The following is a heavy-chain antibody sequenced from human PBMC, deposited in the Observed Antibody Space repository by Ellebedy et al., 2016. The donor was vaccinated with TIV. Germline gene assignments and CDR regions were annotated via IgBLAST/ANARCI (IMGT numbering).Heavy chain of an antibody. V-gene: IGHV3-23*01. CDR2: IGGRSEYT. CDR3: AKELVSRSSLTFDY. CDR1: GFTFGSNA. D-gene: IGHD2-2*01. Sequence: PGGSLRLSCAASGFTFGSNAMAWARQAPGKGLEWVSAIGGRSEYTFYADSVRGRFVTSRDNFKNTLYRHMNILRPEDTAVYYCAKELVSRSSLTFDYWGQGSLVTVSS. J-gene: IGHJ4*02.